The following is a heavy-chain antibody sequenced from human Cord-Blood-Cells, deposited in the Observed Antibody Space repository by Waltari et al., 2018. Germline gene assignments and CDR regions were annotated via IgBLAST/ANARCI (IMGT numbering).Heavy chain of an antibody. Sequence: QVQLQESGPGLVKPSQTLSLTCTVSGGSISSGDYYWSWIRQPPGKGLEWIGYIYYSGSTYYNPSLKGRVTISVDTSKNQFSLKLSSVTAADTAVYYCAGGCSSTSCYNWFDPWGQGTLVTVSS. J-gene: IGHJ5*02. CDR2: IYYSGST. CDR3: AGGCSSTSCYNWFDP. D-gene: IGHD2-2*01. V-gene: IGHV4-30-4*08. CDR1: GGSISSGDYY.